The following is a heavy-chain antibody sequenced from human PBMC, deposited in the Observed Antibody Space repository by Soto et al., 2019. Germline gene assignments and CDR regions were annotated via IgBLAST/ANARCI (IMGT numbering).Heavy chain of an antibody. CDR2: INHSGST. CDR3: ARGSTSCSNRVQYFQH. CDR1: GGSLRGYY. V-gene: IGHV4-34*01. D-gene: IGHD2-2*01. Sequence: SETLSPTCAVYGGSLRGYYLSWVRPPPGKGLEWIGEINHSGSTNYNPSLKSRVTISVDTSKNQFSLKLSSVTAADTAVYYCARGSTSCSNRVQYFQHWGQGTLVTVSS. J-gene: IGHJ1*01.